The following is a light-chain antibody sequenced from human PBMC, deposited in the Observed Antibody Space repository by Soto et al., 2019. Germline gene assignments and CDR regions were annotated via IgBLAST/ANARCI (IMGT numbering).Light chain of an antibody. CDR2: DAS. CDR1: ESISSW. CDR3: QQTLSVPRT. V-gene: IGKV1-5*01. J-gene: IGKJ1*01. Sequence: DIQMTQSPSTLSASVGDRVIITCRASESISSWLAWYQQKPGKAPKLLIFDASSLESGVPSRFSGSTTGTDFTLTITGLQPEDSATYYCQQTLSVPRTFGLGTKVEIK.